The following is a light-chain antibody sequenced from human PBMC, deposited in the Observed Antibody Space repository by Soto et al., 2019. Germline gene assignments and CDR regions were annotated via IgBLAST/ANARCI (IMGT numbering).Light chain of an antibody. CDR3: QQYDQWWT. Sequence: EMVMMQSPATLSVSPGERATLSCRASQNIRSNLAWYQQQPGQAPRLLIYDASIRGTGIPARFSGSGSGTEFSLTINSLQSEDFGVYFCQQYDQWWTFGQGTKVDIK. CDR1: QNIRSN. V-gene: IGKV3-15*01. J-gene: IGKJ1*01. CDR2: DAS.